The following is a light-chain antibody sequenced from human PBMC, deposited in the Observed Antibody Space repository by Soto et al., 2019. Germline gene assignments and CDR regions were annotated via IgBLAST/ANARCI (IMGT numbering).Light chain of an antibody. CDR1: QSVSSSY. V-gene: IGKV3-20*01. CDR3: QQYGSSPYS. CDR2: GAS. J-gene: IGKJ2*01. Sequence: EIVLTQSPGTLSLSPGERATLSCRASQSVSSSYLAWYQQKPGQAPRLLIYGASSRATGIPDRFSGSGSGTDFTLTISRLEPEDCAVYYCQQYGSSPYSFGHGTKLAIK.